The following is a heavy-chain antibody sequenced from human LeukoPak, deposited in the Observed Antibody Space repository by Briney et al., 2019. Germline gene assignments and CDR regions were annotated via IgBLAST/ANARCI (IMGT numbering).Heavy chain of an antibody. J-gene: IGHJ4*02. CDR1: GFTFSSYG. CDR2: ISYDGSNK. Sequence: GGSLRLSCAASGFTFSSYGMHWVRQAPGKGLEWVAVISYDGSNKYYADSVKGRFTISRDNSKNTLYLQMNSLRAEDTAVYYCAKWDGYCSGGSCYGRFDYWGQGTLVTVSS. CDR3: AKWDGYCSGGSCYGRFDY. D-gene: IGHD2-15*01. V-gene: IGHV3-30*18.